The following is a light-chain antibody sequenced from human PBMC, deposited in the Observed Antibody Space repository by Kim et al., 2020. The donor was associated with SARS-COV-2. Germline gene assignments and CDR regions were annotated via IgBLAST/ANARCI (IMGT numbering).Light chain of an antibody. V-gene: IGKV1-5*01. CDR3: QQYSSYSPT. CDR1: QSITTW. J-gene: IGKJ4*01. CDR2: DAS. Sequence: GDRVTITCRASQSITTWLTWYQQNPGKAPQVLIFDASNLKSGVPSRFSGSGSGTEFTLTISSLQPDDFATYFCQQYSSYSPTSGGGTKVDIK.